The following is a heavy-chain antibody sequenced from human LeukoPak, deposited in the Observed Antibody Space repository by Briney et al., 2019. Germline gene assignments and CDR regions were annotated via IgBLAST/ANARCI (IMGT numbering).Heavy chain of an antibody. J-gene: IGHJ4*02. V-gene: IGHV3-9*01. CDR2: ISWNGGVV. D-gene: IGHD7-27*01. CDR3: AKDYYWGLDY. CDR1: GFTFHDYA. Sequence: GGSLRLSCAASGFTFHDYAIHWVRQAPGKGLEWVSGISWNGGVVTYADSVKGRFTISRDNSKNTVYLQMNSLRVEDSAVYYCAKDYYWGLDYWGQGALVTVSS.